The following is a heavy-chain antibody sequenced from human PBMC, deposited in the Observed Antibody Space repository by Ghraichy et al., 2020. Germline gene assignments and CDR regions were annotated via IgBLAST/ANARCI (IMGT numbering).Heavy chain of an antibody. J-gene: IGHJ6*02. CDR1: GGSFSGYY. V-gene: IGHV4-34*01. CDR2: INHSGST. Sequence: SETLSLTCAVYGGSFSGYYWSWIRQPPGKGLEWIGEINHSGSTNYNPSLKSRVTISVDTSKKQFSLKLSSMTAADTGVYYCASLSGSYAYYYDVDVWGQGTTVTVSS. D-gene: IGHD1-26*01. CDR3: ASLSGSYAYYYDVDV.